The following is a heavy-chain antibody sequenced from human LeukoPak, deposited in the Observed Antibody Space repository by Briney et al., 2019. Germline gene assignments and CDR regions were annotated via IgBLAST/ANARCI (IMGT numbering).Heavy chain of an antibody. Sequence: SETLSLTCAVYGGSFSGYYWSWIRQPPGKGLEWIGEINHSGSTNYNPSLKSRVTISVDTSKNQFSLKLSSVTAADTAVYYCARINSGWRHDAFDIWGQGTMVTVSS. CDR1: GGSFSGYY. V-gene: IGHV4-34*01. J-gene: IGHJ3*02. CDR3: ARINSGWRHDAFDI. CDR2: INHSGST. D-gene: IGHD6-19*01.